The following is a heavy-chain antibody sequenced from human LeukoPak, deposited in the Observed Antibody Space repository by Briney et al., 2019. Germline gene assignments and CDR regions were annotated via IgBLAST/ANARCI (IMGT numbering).Heavy chain of an antibody. D-gene: IGHD5-24*01. V-gene: IGHV3-21*04. Sequence: PGGSLRLSCAASGFTFSSYTMNWVRQAPGKGLQWVSTVSASSDIHYSDSVKGRFTISRDNSKNTLYLQMNSLRAEDTAVYYCAKVIREVDMSYDYWGQGALVTVSS. J-gene: IGHJ4*02. CDR3: AKVIREVDMSYDY. CDR1: GFTFSSYT. CDR2: VSASSDI.